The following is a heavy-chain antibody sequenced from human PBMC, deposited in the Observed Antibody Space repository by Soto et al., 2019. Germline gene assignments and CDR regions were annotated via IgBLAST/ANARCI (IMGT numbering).Heavy chain of an antibody. CDR2: ISSSGSTI. D-gene: IGHD6-19*01. Sequence: EVQLVESGGGLVQPGGSLRLSCAASGFTFSSYEMNWVRQAPGKGLEWVSYISSSGSTIYYADSVKGRFTISRDNAKNSLYLQMNSLRAEETAVYYCARVRGQWLEVDYWGQGTLVTVSS. CDR1: GFTFSSYE. V-gene: IGHV3-48*03. J-gene: IGHJ4*02. CDR3: ARVRGQWLEVDY.